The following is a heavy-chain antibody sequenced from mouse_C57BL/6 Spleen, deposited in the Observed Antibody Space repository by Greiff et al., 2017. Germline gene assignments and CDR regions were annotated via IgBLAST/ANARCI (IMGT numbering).Heavy chain of an antibody. Sequence: EVQRVESGGDLVKPGGSLKLSCAASGFTFSSYGMSWVRQTPDKRLEWVATISSGGSYTYYPDSVKGRFTISRDNAKNTLYLQMSSLKSEDTAMYYCASLGYGSSYFDYWGQGTTLTVSS. CDR3: ASLGYGSSYFDY. D-gene: IGHD1-1*01. CDR1: GFTFSSYG. V-gene: IGHV5-6*01. CDR2: ISSGGSYT. J-gene: IGHJ2*01.